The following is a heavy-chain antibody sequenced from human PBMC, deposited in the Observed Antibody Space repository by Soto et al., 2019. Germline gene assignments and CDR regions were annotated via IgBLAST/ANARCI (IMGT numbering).Heavy chain of an antibody. V-gene: IGHV3-48*03. CDR2: ISSSGSTA. CDR1: GFTFSRFE. CDR3: TRAAWFPYLSFY. Sequence: PWRSLRLSFASSGFTFSRFELLWVRQAPGKGLEWISYISSSGSTAYYASSVEGRFTISRDNANNSVYLQMDSLRAEDTALYYCTRAAWFPYLSFYWGQGALVT. J-gene: IGHJ4*02. D-gene: IGHD3-10*01.